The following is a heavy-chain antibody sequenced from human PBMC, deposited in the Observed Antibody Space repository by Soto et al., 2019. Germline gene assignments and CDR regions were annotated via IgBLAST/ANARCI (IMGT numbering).Heavy chain of an antibody. CDR2: MNSDGSTT. J-gene: IGHJ6*02. CDR1: GFTFSTYW. V-gene: IGHV3-74*01. CDR3: ARGTYADFYGLGV. Sequence: PGGSLRLSCAASGFTFSTYWMHWVRQAPGKGLVWVSRMNSDGSTTYYTDSVKGRFTITRDDSRNTVYLQMDSLRLEDTAVYYWARGTYADFYGLGVWGQGKMFPLSS. D-gene: IGHD3-3*01.